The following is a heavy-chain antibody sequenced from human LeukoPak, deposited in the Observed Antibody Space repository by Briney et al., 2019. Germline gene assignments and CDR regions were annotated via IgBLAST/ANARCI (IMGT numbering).Heavy chain of an antibody. CDR2: ISGSGSQV. CDR1: GFSFSIYN. J-gene: IGHJ3*01. Sequence: GGSLRLSCEASGFSFSIYNMTWVRLAPGKGLEWVSSISGSGSQVWYADSVKGRFTTSRDNAKNSLYLQMSSLRVEDTAIYYCARDQYYSDTSGYPYDVWGQGTMVTVSS. D-gene: IGHD3-22*01. CDR3: ARDQYYSDTSGYPYDV. V-gene: IGHV3-21*01.